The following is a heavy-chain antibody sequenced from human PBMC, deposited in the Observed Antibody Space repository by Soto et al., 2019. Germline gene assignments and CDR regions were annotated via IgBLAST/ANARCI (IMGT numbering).Heavy chain of an antibody. V-gene: IGHV3-74*01. J-gene: IGHJ4*02. D-gene: IGHD2-8*02. Sequence: EVQLVESGGGLVQPGGSXXXXCXXXXXXXXXXXXXXVRQAAGKGLVWVSRINMDGSSTNYADSVKGRFTISRDNAKNTLYLQMNSLRVDDTAIYFCARGPRGVYGNDYWGQGALVTVSS. CDR3: ARGPRGVYGNDY. CDR2: INMDGSST. CDR1: XXXXXXXX.